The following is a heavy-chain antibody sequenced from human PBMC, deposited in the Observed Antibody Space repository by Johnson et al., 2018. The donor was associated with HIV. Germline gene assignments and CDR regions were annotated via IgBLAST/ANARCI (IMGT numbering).Heavy chain of an antibody. D-gene: IGHD5-18*01. V-gene: IGHV3-13*01. J-gene: IGHJ3*02. Sequence: VQLVESGGGLVQPGGSLRLSCAASGFTFSSYDMHWVRQATGKGLEWVSAIGTAGDTYYPGSVKGRFIISRENAKNSLYLQMNSLRAGDTAVYYCAKPEGAQFLGSYGAFDIWGQGTMVTVSS. CDR2: IGTAGDT. CDR1: GFTFSSYD. CDR3: AKPEGAQFLGSYGAFDI.